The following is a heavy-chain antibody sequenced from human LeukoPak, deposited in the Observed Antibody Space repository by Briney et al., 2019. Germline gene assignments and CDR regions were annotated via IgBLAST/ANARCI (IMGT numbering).Heavy chain of an antibody. D-gene: IGHD3-10*01. CDR3: ARGAGEAHDY. Sequence: KPGASVKVSCKASGYTFITYYMYWVRQAPGQGLEWMGIINPSGGSTNYAQKFQGRVTITADESTSTAYMELSSLRSEDTAVYYCARGAGEAHDYWGQGTLVTVSS. CDR1: GYTFITYY. CDR2: INPSGGST. J-gene: IGHJ4*02. V-gene: IGHV1-46*01.